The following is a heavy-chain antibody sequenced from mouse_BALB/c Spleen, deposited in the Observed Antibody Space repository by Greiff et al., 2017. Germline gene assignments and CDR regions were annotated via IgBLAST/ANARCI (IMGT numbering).Heavy chain of an antibody. CDR3: ARLGYDYACFAY. D-gene: IGHD2-4*01. V-gene: IGHV3-2*02. Sequence: EVQLQESGPGLVKPSQSLSLTCTVTGYSITSDYAWNWIRQFPGNKLEWMGYISYSGSTSYNPSLKSRISITRDTSKNQFFLQLNSVTTEDTATYYCARLGYDYACFAYWGQGTLVTVSA. J-gene: IGHJ3*01. CDR2: ISYSGST. CDR1: GYSITSDYA.